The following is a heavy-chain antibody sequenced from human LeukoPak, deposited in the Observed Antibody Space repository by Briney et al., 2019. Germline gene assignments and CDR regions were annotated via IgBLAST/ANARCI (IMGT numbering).Heavy chain of an antibody. D-gene: IGHD3-3*01. CDR3: AGGLRFFKERFDP. V-gene: IGHV1-8*01. CDR2: MNPNSGNT. Sequence: ASVKVSCKASGYTFTSYDINWVRQATGQGLEWMGWMNPNSGNTGYAQRFQGRVTMTRNTSISTAYMELSSLRSEDTAVYYCAGGLRFFKERFDPWGQGTLVTVSS. CDR1: GYTFTSYD. J-gene: IGHJ5*02.